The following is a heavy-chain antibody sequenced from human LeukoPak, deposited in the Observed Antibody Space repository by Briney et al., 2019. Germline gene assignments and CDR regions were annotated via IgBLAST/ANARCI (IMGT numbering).Heavy chain of an antibody. Sequence: GASVRVSCKASGYTFTSYGISWVRQAPGQGLEWMGWISAYNGNTNYAQKLQGRVTMTTDTSTSTAYMELRSLRSDDTAVYYCARVCSCPFGYCSSTSCYAASLDYWGQGTLVTVSS. CDR3: ARVCSCPFGYCSSTSCYAASLDY. CDR2: ISAYNGNT. D-gene: IGHD2-2*03. CDR1: GYTFTSYG. V-gene: IGHV1-18*01. J-gene: IGHJ4*02.